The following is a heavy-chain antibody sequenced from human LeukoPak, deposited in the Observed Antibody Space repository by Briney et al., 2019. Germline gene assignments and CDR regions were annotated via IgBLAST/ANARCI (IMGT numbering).Heavy chain of an antibody. D-gene: IGHD3-10*01. J-gene: IGHJ5*02. CDR2: ISAYNGNT. Sequence: ASVKVSCKASGYTFTSYAISWVRQAPGQGLEWMGWISAYNGNTNYAQKLQGRVTMTTDTSTSTAYMELRSLRSDDTAVYYCARLKGEFPPPWFDPWGQGTLVTVSS. CDR3: ARLKGEFPPPWFDP. V-gene: IGHV1-18*01. CDR1: GYTFTSYA.